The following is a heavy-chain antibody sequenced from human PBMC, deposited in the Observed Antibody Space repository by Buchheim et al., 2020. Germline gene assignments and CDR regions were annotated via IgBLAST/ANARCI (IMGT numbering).Heavy chain of an antibody. Sequence: EVQVVESGGGLVQPGGSLRLSCAASGFTFSDYWMSWVRQAPGMGLEWVANIIHDGSEKYYVDSVKGRFTISRDNARTILYLQMNSLRVEDTAVYYCAVTNWLNPWGQGTL. J-gene: IGHJ5*02. CDR2: IIHDGSEK. D-gene: IGHD4-17*01. CDR1: GFTFSDYW. V-gene: IGHV3-7*01. CDR3: AVTNWLNP.